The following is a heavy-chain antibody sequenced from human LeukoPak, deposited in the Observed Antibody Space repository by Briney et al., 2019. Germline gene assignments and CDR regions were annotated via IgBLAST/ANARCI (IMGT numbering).Heavy chain of an antibody. Sequence: SETLSLTCTVSGGSISSYYWSWIRQPPGKGLEWIGYIYYSGSTNYNPSLKSRVTISVDTSKNQFSLKLSSVTAADTAVYYCARDPYGDEDYWGQGTLVTVSS. J-gene: IGHJ4*02. D-gene: IGHD4-17*01. CDR3: ARDPYGDEDY. V-gene: IGHV4-59*12. CDR2: IYYSGST. CDR1: GGSISSYY.